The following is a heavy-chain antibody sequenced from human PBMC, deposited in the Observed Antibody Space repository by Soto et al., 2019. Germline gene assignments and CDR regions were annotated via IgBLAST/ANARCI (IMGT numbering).Heavy chain of an antibody. J-gene: IGHJ3*02. CDR3: ARVSYYYDSSGYYLNAFDI. Sequence: SETLSLTCAVSGGSISSSNWWSWVRQPPGKGLEWIGEIYHSGSTNYNPYLKSRVTISVDKSKNQLYLKLNSVTAADTFVYYCARVSYYYDSSGYYLNAFDIWGQGTMVT. V-gene: IGHV4-4*02. CDR1: GGSISSSNW. CDR2: IYHSGST. D-gene: IGHD3-22*01.